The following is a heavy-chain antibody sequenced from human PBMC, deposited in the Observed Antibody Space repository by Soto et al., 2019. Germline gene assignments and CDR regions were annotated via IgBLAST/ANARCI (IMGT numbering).Heavy chain of an antibody. CDR2: ISGSGDFT. V-gene: IGHV3-23*01. CDR3: AKDQGSSWYEIDY. Sequence: PGESLKISCAASGFTFSSYAMSWVRQAPGKGLEWVSVISGSGDFTFYADSVKGRFTISRDNSKNTLYLQMNSLRAEDTAVYYCAKDQGSSWYEIDYWGQGTLVTVSS. D-gene: IGHD6-13*01. CDR1: GFTFSSYA. J-gene: IGHJ4*02.